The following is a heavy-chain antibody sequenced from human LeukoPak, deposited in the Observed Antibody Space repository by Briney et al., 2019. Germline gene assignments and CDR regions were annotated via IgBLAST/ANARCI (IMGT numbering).Heavy chain of an antibody. V-gene: IGHV3-48*03. CDR3: ARGDPHADL. CDR2: ITISGHTK. CDR1: GFDLSTYE. Sequence: GGSLRLSCAASGFDLSTYEMNWVRQAPGKGLEWIADITISGHTKNYADSVKGRFTISRDNARTSLYLQMNSLRVEDTGVYFCARGDPHADLWGQGTLVTVSS. J-gene: IGHJ5*02.